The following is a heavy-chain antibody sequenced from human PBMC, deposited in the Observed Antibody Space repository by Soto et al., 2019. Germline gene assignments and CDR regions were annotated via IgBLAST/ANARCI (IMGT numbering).Heavy chain of an antibody. CDR2: MYHSGTF. V-gene: IGHV4-30-2*01. J-gene: IGHJ5*02. D-gene: IGHD3-10*01. Sequence: SSETLSLTCAVSGGSIGGVGYSWSWIRQPQGGGLEWIGYMYHSGTFLKSPSLKTRLTMSLDMSKNQFSLTLNSMTAADTAVYYCARAQFYSGSGNYNNLMFDAWGQGIQVTVSS. CDR1: GGSIGGVGYS. CDR3: ARAQFYSGSGNYNNLMFDA.